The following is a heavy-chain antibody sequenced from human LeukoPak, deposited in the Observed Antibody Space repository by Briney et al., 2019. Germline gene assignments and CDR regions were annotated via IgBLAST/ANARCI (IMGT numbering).Heavy chain of an antibody. CDR1: GFTFSSYA. Sequence: PGRSLRLSCAASGFTFSSYAMLWVRQAPGKGLEWVAVISYDGSNKYYADSVKGRFTISRVNSKNTLYLQMNSLRAEDTAVYYCARGVSSGDYVDDRIGYYFDYWGQGTLVTVSS. CDR2: ISYDGSNK. J-gene: IGHJ4*02. D-gene: IGHD4-17*01. V-gene: IGHV3-30*04. CDR3: ARGVSSGDYVDDRIGYYFDY.